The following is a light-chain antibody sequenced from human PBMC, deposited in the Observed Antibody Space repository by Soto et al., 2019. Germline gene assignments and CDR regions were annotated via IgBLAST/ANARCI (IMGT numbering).Light chain of an antibody. J-gene: IGKJ1*01. CDR3: KQYDTWRER. V-gene: IGKV3-15*01. Sequence: EILMTQSPATLSVSPGERATLSCRASQSVSSNLAWYQQKPGQAPRLLIYDASTRATGIPATFSGSGSGTDFTLTISSLKSENFEVYYCKQYDTWRERFGKGPKADIK. CDR2: DAS. CDR1: QSVSSN.